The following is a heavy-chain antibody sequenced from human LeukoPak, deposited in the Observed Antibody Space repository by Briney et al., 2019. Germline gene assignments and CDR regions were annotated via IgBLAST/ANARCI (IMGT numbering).Heavy chain of an antibody. V-gene: IGHV4-39*01. CDR1: GGSISSSSYY. CDR3: APSGWGWQRGPTYFDY. Sequence: TSETLSLTCTVSGGSISSSSYYWGWIRQPPGKGLEWIGSIYYSGSTYYNPSLKSRVTISVDTSKNQFSLKLSSVTAADTAVYYCAPSGWGWQRGPTYFDYWGQGTLVTASS. CDR2: IYYSGST. J-gene: IGHJ4*02. D-gene: IGHD3-16*01.